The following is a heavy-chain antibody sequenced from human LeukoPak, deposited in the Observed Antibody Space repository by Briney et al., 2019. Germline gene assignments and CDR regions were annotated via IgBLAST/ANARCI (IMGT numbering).Heavy chain of an antibody. D-gene: IGHD1-26*01. CDR1: GYTFTGYY. V-gene: IGHV1-2*06. CDR2: INPNSGGT. CDR3: ARAQELLRFSIYFQH. J-gene: IGHJ1*01. Sequence: VKVSCKASGYTFTGYYMHWVRQAPGQGLEWMGRINPNSGGTNYAQKFQGRVTMTRDTSISTAYMELSRLRSDDTAVYYCARAQELLRFSIYFQHWGQGTLVTVSS.